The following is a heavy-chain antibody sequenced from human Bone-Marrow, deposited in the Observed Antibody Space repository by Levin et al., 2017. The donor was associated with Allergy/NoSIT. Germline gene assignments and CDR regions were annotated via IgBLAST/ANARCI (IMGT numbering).Heavy chain of an antibody. J-gene: IGHJ3*02. V-gene: IGHV1-46*01. Sequence: GESLKISCKASGYTFTSYYMHWVRQAPGQGLEWMGIINPSGGSTSYAQKFQGRVTMTRDTSTSTVYMELSSLRSEDTAVYYCASPDPRDYGSGIGEACDIWGQGTMVTVSS. D-gene: IGHD3-10*01. CDR1: GYTFTSYY. CDR2: INPSGGST. CDR3: ASPDPRDYGSGIGEACDI.